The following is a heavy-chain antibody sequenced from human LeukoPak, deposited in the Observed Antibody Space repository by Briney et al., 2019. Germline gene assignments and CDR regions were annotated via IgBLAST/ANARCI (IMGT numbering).Heavy chain of an antibody. CDR1: ASGLTFSSHS. D-gene: IGHD1-20*01. CDR2: IHSSGNYI. J-gene: IGHJ4*02. CDR3: AREYNSRATFDY. Sequence: GGSLRLSCAASASGLTFSSHSTNWVRQAPGKGLEWISYIHSSGNYIFYEASVKGRFTVSRDNARNSLYLQMNSLRAEDTAIYYCAREYNSRATFDYWGQGTLVAVSS. V-gene: IGHV3-21*05.